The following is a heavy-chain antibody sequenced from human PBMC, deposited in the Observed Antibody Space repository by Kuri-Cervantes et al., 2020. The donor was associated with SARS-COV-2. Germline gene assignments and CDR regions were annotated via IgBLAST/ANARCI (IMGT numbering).Heavy chain of an antibody. CDR3: ARHEGSAGSAFDI. D-gene: IGHD3-10*01. CDR1: GGSFSGYY. Sequence: SETLSLTCAVYGGSFSGYYWSWIRQPPGKGLEWIGEINHSGSTNYNPSLKSRVTISVDTSKNQFSLKLSSVTAADTAVYYCARHEGSAGSAFDIWGQGTKVTVSS. J-gene: IGHJ3*02. V-gene: IGHV4-34*01. CDR2: INHSGST.